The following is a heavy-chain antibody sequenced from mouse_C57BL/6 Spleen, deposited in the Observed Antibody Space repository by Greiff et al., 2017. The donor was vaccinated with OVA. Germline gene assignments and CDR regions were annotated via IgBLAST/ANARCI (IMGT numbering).Heavy chain of an antibody. CDR3: TRLLGRRDY. D-gene: IGHD4-1*01. CDR1: GYTFTDYE. J-gene: IGHJ2*01. Sequence: VQLQQSGAELVRPGASVTLSCKASGYTFTDYEMHWVKQTPVHGLEWIGAIDPETGGTAYNQKFKGKAILTADKSTSTAYMELRSLTSEDSAVYYCTRLLGRRDYWGQGTTLTVSS. CDR2: IDPETGGT. V-gene: IGHV1-15*01.